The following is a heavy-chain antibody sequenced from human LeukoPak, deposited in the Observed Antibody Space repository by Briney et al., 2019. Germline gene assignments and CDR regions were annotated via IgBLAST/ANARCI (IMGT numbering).Heavy chain of an antibody. CDR2: ISGSGGST. D-gene: IGHD2-2*01. J-gene: IGHJ4*02. Sequence: QPGGSLRLSCAASGSTFSSYAMSWVRQAPGKGLEWVSAISGSGGSTYYADSVKGRFTISRDNSKNTLYLQMNSLRVEDTAVYYCARAPTVLVGYCSSSSCQADYWGQGTLVTVSS. CDR1: GSTFSSYA. V-gene: IGHV3-23*01. CDR3: ARAPTVLVGYCSSSSCQADY.